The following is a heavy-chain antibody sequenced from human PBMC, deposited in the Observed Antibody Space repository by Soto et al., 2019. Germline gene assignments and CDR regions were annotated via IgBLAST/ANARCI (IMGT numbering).Heavy chain of an antibody. Sequence: QVQLVQSGAEVKKPGSSVKVSCKASGGTFSSYAISWVLQAPGQGLEWMGGIIPIFGTANYAQKFQGRVTITADKSTSTAYMELSSLRSEATAVYYCARVHRYPVAEFDYWGQGTLVTVSS. J-gene: IGHJ4*02. D-gene: IGHD6-19*01. V-gene: IGHV1-69*06. CDR3: ARVHRYPVAEFDY. CDR2: IIPIFGTA. CDR1: GGTFSSYA.